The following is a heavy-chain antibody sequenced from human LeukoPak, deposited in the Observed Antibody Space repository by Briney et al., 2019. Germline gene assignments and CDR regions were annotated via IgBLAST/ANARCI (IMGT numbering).Heavy chain of an antibody. V-gene: IGHV3-30*02. Sequence: PGGSLRLSCAASGFTFSSYGMHWVRQAPGKGLEWVAFIRYDGGNKYYADSVKGRFTISRDNSKNTLYLQMNSLRAEDTAVYYCAKDRREYSSGWYLDYWGQGTLVTVSS. D-gene: IGHD6-19*01. CDR2: IRYDGGNK. CDR1: GFTFSSYG. J-gene: IGHJ4*02. CDR3: AKDRREYSSGWYLDY.